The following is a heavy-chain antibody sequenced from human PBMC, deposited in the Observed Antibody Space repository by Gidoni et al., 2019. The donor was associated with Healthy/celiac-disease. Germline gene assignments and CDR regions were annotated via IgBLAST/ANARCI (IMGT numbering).Heavy chain of an antibody. CDR1: GGSFSGYY. CDR2: INHSGST. J-gene: IGHJ6*02. Sequence: QVQLQQWGAGLLKPSETLSLTCAVYGGSFSGYYWSWIRQPPGKGLEWIGEINHSGSTNYNPSLKSRVTISVDTSKNQFSLKLSSVTAADTAVYYCASTYGDYVQTHHYGMDVWGQGTTVTVSS. V-gene: IGHV4-34*01. CDR3: ASTYGDYVQTHHYGMDV. D-gene: IGHD4-17*01.